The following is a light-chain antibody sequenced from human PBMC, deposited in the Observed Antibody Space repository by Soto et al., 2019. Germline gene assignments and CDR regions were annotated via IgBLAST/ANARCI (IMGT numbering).Light chain of an antibody. CDR1: DSNIGSNS. V-gene: IGLV1-47*02. CDR3: AAWDASLSACV. CDR2: YNN. J-gene: IGLJ1*01. Sequence: QSGLTQPPSASGTAGQVVTSACSGGDSNIGSNSVYWYQHLPRMAPKLLIHYNNQRPSGVPDRFSGSRSGTSASLAIVGLRSEDEAVYYCAAWDASLSACVFGNGTKVTVL.